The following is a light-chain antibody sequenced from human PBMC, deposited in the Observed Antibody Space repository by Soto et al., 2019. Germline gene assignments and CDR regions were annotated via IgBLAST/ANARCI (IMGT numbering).Light chain of an antibody. J-gene: IGKJ1*01. V-gene: IGKV3D-15*01. Sequence: EIVLTQSPATLSSFPGDRVTLSCRASQYINTRLAWYQHRPGQAPRLLIYQTSIRAAGIPARFSASGSGTEFTLTISSLQPDDFATYYCQQYNSYPWTFGQGTKV. CDR3: QQYNSYPWT. CDR1: QYINTR. CDR2: QTS.